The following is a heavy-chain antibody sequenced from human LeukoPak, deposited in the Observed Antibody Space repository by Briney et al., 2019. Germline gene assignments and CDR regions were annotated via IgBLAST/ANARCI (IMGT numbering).Heavy chain of an antibody. CDR2: ISGGSSTI. Sequence: PGGSLRLSCAASGFTFSDYYMSWIRQAPGKGLEWVSYISGGSSTIYYADPLKGRFAVSRDNAKNSLYLLMNSLRAEDTAVYYCARRGSGRHFDFWGQGTLVTVSS. J-gene: IGHJ4*02. CDR1: GFTFSDYY. CDR3: ARRGSGRHFDF. V-gene: IGHV3-11*01. D-gene: IGHD2-15*01.